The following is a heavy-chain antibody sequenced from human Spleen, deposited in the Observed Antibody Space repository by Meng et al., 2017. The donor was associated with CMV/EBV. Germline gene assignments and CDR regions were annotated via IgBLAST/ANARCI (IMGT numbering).Heavy chain of an antibody. D-gene: IGHD2-2*01. V-gene: IGHV3-21*01. Sequence: GGSLRLSCAASDFIFSTFSMNWVRQAPGKGLEWVSHISSSSSYIYYADSVKGRFTISRDNAKNTLYLQMNSLRAEDTAVYYCARGRYIVVVPAAQASNWFDPWGQGTLVTVSS. CDR2: ISSSSSYI. J-gene: IGHJ5*02. CDR3: ARGRYIVVVPAAQASNWFDP. CDR1: DFIFSTFS.